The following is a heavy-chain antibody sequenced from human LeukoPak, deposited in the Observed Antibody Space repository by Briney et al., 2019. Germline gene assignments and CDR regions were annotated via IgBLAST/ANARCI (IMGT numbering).Heavy chain of an antibody. CDR1: GGSISSYY. CDR3: ARLFRAFDI. CDR2: ISYIGST. Sequence: PSETLSLTCTVSGGSISSYYWSWIRQPPGKGLEWIGYISYIGSTNYNPSLKSRVTISVDTSKNQFSLKLSSVTAADTAVYYCARLFRAFDIWGQGTMVTVSS. J-gene: IGHJ3*02. V-gene: IGHV4-59*08. D-gene: IGHD3-3*01.